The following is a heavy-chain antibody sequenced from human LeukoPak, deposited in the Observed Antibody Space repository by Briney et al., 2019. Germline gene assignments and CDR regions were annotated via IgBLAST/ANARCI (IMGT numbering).Heavy chain of an antibody. V-gene: IGHV3-7*01. CDR3: ARPYYYSSGSFPY. J-gene: IGHJ4*02. CDR1: GFTFSSYE. Sequence: GGSLRLSCAASGFTFSSYEMNWVRQAPEKGLEWVASVSKDGSEREFVDSVKGRFTISRDNAKSSLYLQMNSLRAEDTAVYFCARPYYYSSGSFPYWGQGILVTVSS. D-gene: IGHD3-10*01. CDR2: VSKDGSER.